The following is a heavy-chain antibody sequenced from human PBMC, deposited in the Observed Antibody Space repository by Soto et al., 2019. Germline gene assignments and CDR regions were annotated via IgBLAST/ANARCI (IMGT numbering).Heavy chain of an antibody. CDR3: VKRSSWYKYYCYMDV. CDR1: GGSISTSSYY. CDR2: IYYSGST. D-gene: IGHD6-13*01. V-gene: IGHV4-39*02. J-gene: IGHJ6*03. Sequence: LSLTCTVSGGSISTSSYYWGSTSQPPGKGIEWIGSIYYSGSTYHNPYLKSRVTISAVPCKNHVFLTLRSVAAADAAVDYGVKRSSWYKYYCYMDVTGKGTTGTLSS.